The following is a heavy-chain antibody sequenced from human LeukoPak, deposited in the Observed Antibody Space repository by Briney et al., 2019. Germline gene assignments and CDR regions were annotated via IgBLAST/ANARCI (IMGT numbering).Heavy chain of an antibody. CDR3: ARPRHITNPSWFDP. Sequence: SETLPLTCAVYGGSFSGYYWSWIRQPPGKGLEWIGEINHSGSTSYNPSLKSRVTISVDTSKNQFSLKLSSVTAADTAVYYCARPRHITNPSWFDPWGQGTLVTVSS. J-gene: IGHJ5*02. CDR1: GGSFSGYY. V-gene: IGHV4-34*01. CDR2: INHSGST. D-gene: IGHD3-10*01.